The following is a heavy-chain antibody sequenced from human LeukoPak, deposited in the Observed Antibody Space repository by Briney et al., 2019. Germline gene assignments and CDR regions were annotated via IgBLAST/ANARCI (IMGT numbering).Heavy chain of an antibody. Sequence: GASLKISCKGSGSSFTSYWIGWVRQMPGKGLEWMGIIYPGDSDTRYSPSFQGQVTISADKSISTAYLQWSSLKASDTAMYYCARAVNQYYYDSSGYTGYYFDSWGQGTLVTVSS. CDR1: GSSFTSYW. CDR3: ARAVNQYYYDSSGYTGYYFDS. D-gene: IGHD3-22*01. V-gene: IGHV5-51*01. J-gene: IGHJ4*02. CDR2: IYPGDSDT.